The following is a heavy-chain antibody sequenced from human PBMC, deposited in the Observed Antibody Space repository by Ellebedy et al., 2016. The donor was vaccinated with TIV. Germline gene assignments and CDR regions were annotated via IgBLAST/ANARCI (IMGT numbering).Heavy chain of an antibody. D-gene: IGHD6-19*01. V-gene: IGHV3-48*04. CDR2: ISGSSSNM. Sequence: GESLKISCAASGFTFSKYSMDWVRQVPGKGLEWVSYISGSSSNMYYADSVKGRFTISRDNAKNSLYLEMNSLRAEDTAVYYCATLRTSGWQSTWFDPWGQGTLVTVSS. CDR3: ATLRTSGWQSTWFDP. J-gene: IGHJ5*02. CDR1: GFTFSKYS.